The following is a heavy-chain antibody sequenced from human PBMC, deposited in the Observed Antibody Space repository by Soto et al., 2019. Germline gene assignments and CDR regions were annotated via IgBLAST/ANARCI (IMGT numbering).Heavy chain of an antibody. CDR3: AHRHYYGSGNLGMDV. CDR1: GFSLTTSGVG. J-gene: IGHJ6*02. Sequence: QITLKESGPTLVKPTQTLTLTCTFSGFSLTTSGVGVGWIRQPPGKALEWLALIYGVDDKRYSPSLKSRLTITGDTSKNQVVLTMTNMDPVDTAPYYCAHRHYYGSGNLGMDVWGQGTTVTVSS. CDR2: IYGVDDK. D-gene: IGHD3-10*01. V-gene: IGHV2-5*02.